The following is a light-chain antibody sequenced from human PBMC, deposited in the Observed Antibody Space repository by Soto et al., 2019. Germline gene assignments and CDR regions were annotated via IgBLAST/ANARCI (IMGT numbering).Light chain of an antibody. CDR1: QSVSSDY. J-gene: IGKJ5*01. CDR3: QQRHNWPIT. CDR2: EAS. V-gene: IGKV3D-20*02. Sequence: EIVMTQSPNTLSLSPGERATRSCRASQSVSSDYFVWYQQKPGQARRLLIYEASNRATGIPARFSGSGSGTDFTLTISIPEPADLGVYYCQQRHNWPITFGQGTRLEIK.